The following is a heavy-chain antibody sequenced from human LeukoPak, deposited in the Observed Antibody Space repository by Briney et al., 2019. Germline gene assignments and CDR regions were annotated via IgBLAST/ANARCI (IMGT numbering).Heavy chain of an antibody. Sequence: ASVKVSCKASGYTFTSYDINWVRQATGQGLEWMGWMNPNTGNTGYAQKFQGRVTMTRDTSISTAYMELSSLRSDDTAVYYCARDSAVWGSLNWFDPWGQGTLVTVSS. CDR2: MNPNTGNT. J-gene: IGHJ5*02. D-gene: IGHD3-16*01. CDR3: ARDSAVWGSLNWFDP. CDR1: GYTFTSYD. V-gene: IGHV1-8*01.